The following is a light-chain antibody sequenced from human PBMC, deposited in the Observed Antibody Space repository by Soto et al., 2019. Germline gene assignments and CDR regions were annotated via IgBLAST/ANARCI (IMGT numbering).Light chain of an antibody. CDR3: QQRANWHT. V-gene: IGKV3-11*01. J-gene: IGKJ4*01. CDR2: DAS. CDR1: QPITRY. Sequence: EIVLTQSPATLSLSPGQTATLSCRASQPITRYLAWYQQKPGQAPRLLIYDASTRATGIPARFSGSGSGTAFTLTISSLEPEDSAVYYCQQRANWHTFGGGSTVEIK.